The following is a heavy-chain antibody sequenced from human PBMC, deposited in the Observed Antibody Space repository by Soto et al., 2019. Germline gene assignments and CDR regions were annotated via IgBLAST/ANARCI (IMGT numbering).Heavy chain of an antibody. Sequence: ASVKVSCKASGYTFTXYGISWVRQAPGQGLEWMGWISAYNGNTNYAQKLQGRVTMTTDTSTSTAYMELRSLRSDDTAVYYCARDYYDSSGSLDYYYGMDVWGQGTTVTVSS. J-gene: IGHJ6*02. CDR3: ARDYYDSSGSLDYYYGMDV. CDR1: GYTFTXYG. V-gene: IGHV1-18*01. CDR2: ISAYNGNT. D-gene: IGHD3-22*01.